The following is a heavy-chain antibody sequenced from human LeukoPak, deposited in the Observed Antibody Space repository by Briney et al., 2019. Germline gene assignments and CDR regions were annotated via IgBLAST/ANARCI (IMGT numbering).Heavy chain of an antibody. V-gene: IGHV4-34*01. CDR2: INHSGST. CDR3: ARASGWPQKIYYYYHGMDV. J-gene: IGHJ6*02. D-gene: IGHD6-19*01. CDR1: GGSFSGYY. Sequence: SETLSLTCAVYGGSFSGYYWSWIRQPPGKGLEWIGEINHSGSTNYNPSLKSRVTISVDTSKNQFSLKLSSVTAADTAVYYCARASGWPQKIYYYYHGMDVWGQGTTVTVSS.